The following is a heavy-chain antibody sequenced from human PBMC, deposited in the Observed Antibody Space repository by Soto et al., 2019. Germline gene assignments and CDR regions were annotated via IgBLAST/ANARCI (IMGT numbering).Heavy chain of an antibody. D-gene: IGHD2-8*01. CDR3: ARDCADDGVCFPFDY. V-gene: IGHV3-48*01. CDR2: ISKSSRAI. Sequence: EVQLVESGGGLVQPGGSLTLSCAASEFTFSTYSMNWVRQAPGKGLEWLSYISKSSRAIYYADSAKGRFTISRDKANNSQYLQMNSLRAEDTAIYYCARDCADDGVCFPFDYWGQGTLVTVSS. CDR1: EFTFSTYS. J-gene: IGHJ4*02.